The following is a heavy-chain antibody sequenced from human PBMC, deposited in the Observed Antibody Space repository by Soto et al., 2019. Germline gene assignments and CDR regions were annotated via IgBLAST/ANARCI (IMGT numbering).Heavy chain of an antibody. J-gene: IGHJ3*02. V-gene: IGHV3-30*04. D-gene: IGHD5-18*01. CDR2: ISYDGSNK. CDR3: AKGGYSYGRDAFDI. Sequence: QVQLVESGGGVVQPGRSLRLSCAASGFTFSSYAMHWVRQAPGKGLEWVAVISYDGSNKYYADSVKGRFTISRDNSKNTLYLQMNSLRAEDTAVYYCAKGGYSYGRDAFDIWGQGTMVTVSS. CDR1: GFTFSSYA.